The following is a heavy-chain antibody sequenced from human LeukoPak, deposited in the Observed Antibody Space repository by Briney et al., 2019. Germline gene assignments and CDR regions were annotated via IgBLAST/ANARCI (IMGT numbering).Heavy chain of an antibody. D-gene: IGHD3-22*01. CDR2: ISYDGSNK. CDR3: ARGPGYYDSSGYYLDYFDY. CDR1: GFTFSSYA. Sequence: GGSLRLSCAASGFTFSSYAMHWVRQAPGKGLEWVAVISYDGSNKYYADSVKGRFTISRDNSKNTLYLQMNSLRAEDTAVYYCARGPGYYDSSGYYLDYFDYWGQGTLVTVSS. V-gene: IGHV3-30-3*01. J-gene: IGHJ4*02.